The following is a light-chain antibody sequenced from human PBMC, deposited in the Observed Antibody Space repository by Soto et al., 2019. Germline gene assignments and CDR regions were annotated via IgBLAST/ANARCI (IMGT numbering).Light chain of an antibody. Sequence: DIQMTQSPSTLSAFVGDRVTITCRASRSISSWLAWYQQKPGKVPKFLIYDASSLESGVPSRFSGSGSGTEFTLTISSLQPDDFATYYCQQYNSYPLTFGGGTKVDIK. CDR2: DAS. V-gene: IGKV1-5*01. J-gene: IGKJ4*01. CDR1: RSISSW. CDR3: QQYNSYPLT.